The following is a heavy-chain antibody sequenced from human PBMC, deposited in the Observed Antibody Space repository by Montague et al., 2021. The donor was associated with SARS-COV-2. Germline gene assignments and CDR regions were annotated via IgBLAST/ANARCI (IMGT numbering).Heavy chain of an antibody. Sequence: SLRLSCSASGFTFSDYYMSWIRQAPGKGLEWVSYISGRGSYTDYADSVXGLFTISRDNARKSLYLEMNSLRAEDTAVYYCARLVGVESNRRDYFNYWGQGTLVTVSS. D-gene: IGHD1-14*01. CDR1: GFTFSDYY. J-gene: IGHJ4*02. V-gene: IGHV3-11*03. CDR3: ARLVGVESNRRDYFNY. CDR2: ISGRGSYT.